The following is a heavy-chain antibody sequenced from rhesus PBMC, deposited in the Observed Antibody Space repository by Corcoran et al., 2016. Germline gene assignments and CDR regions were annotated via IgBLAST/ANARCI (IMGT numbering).Heavy chain of an antibody. D-gene: IGHD2-39*01. CDR1: GCSVSSNY. CDR3: ATWVGVPGSLDV. CDR2: ISGSGGGA. J-gene: IGHJ5-2*02. V-gene: IGHV4-173*01. Sequence: QVQLQESGPGLVKPSETLSLTCAVSGCSVSSNYWSWIRQSPGKGLEWIGRISGSGGGADYNPALKSRVTRSTETSKNQFSLRLTSVTAADTALYFCATWVGVPGSLDVWGRGVLVTVSS.